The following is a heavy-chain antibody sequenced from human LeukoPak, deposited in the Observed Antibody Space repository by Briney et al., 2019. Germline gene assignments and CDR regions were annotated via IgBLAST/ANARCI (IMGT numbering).Heavy chain of an antibody. Sequence: GGSLRLSCAASGFTFSNYAMAWVRQAPGKGLEWVSSITSGGDYIYYADSVKGRFTTSRDNAKNSLSLQLNSLRVEDTAVYYCARGHYDVLAASYKWTPDYWGQGTLVTVSS. CDR3: ARGHYDVLAASYKWTPDY. D-gene: IGHD3-9*01. CDR1: GFTFSNYA. CDR2: ITSGGDYI. J-gene: IGHJ4*02. V-gene: IGHV3-21*01.